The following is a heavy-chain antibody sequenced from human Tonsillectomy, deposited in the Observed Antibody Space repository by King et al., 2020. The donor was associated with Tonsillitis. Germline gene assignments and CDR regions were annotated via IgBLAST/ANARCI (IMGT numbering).Heavy chain of an antibody. Sequence: QLVQSGAEVKKPGASVKVSCKASGYTFTSYDINWVRQATGQGLEWMGWMNPYSGNTGYAQKFQGRVTMTRNTSISTAYMELSSLRSEDTAVYYCARGRQCSSTNFANWVDPWGQGTLVTVSS. D-gene: IGHD2-2*01. J-gene: IGHJ5*02. V-gene: IGHV1-8*01. CDR2: MNPYSGNT. CDR1: GYTFTSYD. CDR3: ARGRQCSSTNFANWVDP.